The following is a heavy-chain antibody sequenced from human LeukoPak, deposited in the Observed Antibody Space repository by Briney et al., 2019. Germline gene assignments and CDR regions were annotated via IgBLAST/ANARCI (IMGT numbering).Heavy chain of an antibody. V-gene: IGHV3-23*01. D-gene: IGHD5-12*01. Sequence: GGSLRLSCAAFGLTFSNYAMSWVRQAPGKGLEWVSTISSDGDYTYYADSVKGRFTISRDNSKKSLYLQMDSLRAEDTAIYYCAKGYITSPPATGLFDYWGQGTLVTVSS. CDR1: GLTFSNYA. CDR3: AKGYITSPPATGLFDY. CDR2: ISSDGDYT. J-gene: IGHJ4*02.